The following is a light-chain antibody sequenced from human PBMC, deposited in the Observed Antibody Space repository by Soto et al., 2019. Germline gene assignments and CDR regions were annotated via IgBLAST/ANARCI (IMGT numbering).Light chain of an antibody. CDR3: QSADSSGTYPNWV. V-gene: IGLV3-25*03. Sequence: SYELTQPPSVSASPGQTARITCSGDALPKQYAYWYQQKPGQAPVLVIYKDSERPSGIPERFSGSSSGTTVTLTISGVQAEDEADYYCQSADSSGTYPNWVFGGGTKLTVL. J-gene: IGLJ3*02. CDR2: KDS. CDR1: ALPKQY.